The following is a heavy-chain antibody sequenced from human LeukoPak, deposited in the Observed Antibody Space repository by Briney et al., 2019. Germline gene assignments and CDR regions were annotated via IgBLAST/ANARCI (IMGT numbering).Heavy chain of an antibody. CDR1: GYTFTSYY. Sequence: ASVKVSRKASGYTFTSYYMHWVRQPPGQGLEWMGVINPSGGSTSYAQEFQGRVTMTRDTSTSKVYMDLSSLSSEDTAVDYCARDAGIAVAGTHWYDPWGQGTLVTVSS. D-gene: IGHD6-19*01. CDR3: ARDAGIAVAGTHWYDP. J-gene: IGHJ5*02. CDR2: INPSGGST. V-gene: IGHV1-46*01.